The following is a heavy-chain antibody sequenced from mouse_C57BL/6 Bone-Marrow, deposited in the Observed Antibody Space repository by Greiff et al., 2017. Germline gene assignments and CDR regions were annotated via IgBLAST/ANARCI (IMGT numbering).Heavy chain of an antibody. D-gene: IGHD1-1*01. CDR1: GYTFTSYW. J-gene: IGHJ2*01. CDR2: IYPGSGST. CDR3: ARGAFITTVVGDY. V-gene: IGHV1-55*01. Sequence: QVQLQQSGAELVKPGASVKMSCKASGYTFTSYWITWVKQRPGQGLEWIGDIYPGSGSTNYNEKFKSKATLTVDTSSSTAYMQLSSLTSEDSAVYYCARGAFITTVVGDYWGQGTTLTVSS.